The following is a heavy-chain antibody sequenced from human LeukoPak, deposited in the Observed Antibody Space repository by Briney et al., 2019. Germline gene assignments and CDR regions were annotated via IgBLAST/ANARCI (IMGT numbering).Heavy chain of an antibody. Sequence: PGGSLRLSCAASGFTFSNYAMSWVRQAPGEGLEWVSGISGSGGNTNYADSVKGRFTISRDNSKSTLYLQMNSLRAEDTAVYYCAKHYYGSSGRPYFFDYWGQGTLVTVSS. CDR3: AKHYYGSSGRPYFFDY. D-gene: IGHD3-22*01. V-gene: IGHV3-23*01. CDR2: ISGSGGNT. J-gene: IGHJ4*02. CDR1: GFTFSNYA.